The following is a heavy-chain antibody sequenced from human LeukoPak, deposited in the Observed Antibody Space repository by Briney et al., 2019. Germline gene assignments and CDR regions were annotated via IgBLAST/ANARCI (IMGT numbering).Heavy chain of an antibody. V-gene: IGHV3-30*01. D-gene: IGHD5-24*01. CDR1: GFTFSSYA. J-gene: IGHJ5*02. CDR2: ISYDGSNK. CDR3: ARDRGGLQFDWFDP. Sequence: QTGGSLRLSCAASGFTFSSYAMHWVRQAPGKGLEWVAVISYDGSNKYYADSVKGRFTISRDNSKNTLYLQMNSLRAEDTDVYYCARDRGGLQFDWFDPWGQGTLVTVSS.